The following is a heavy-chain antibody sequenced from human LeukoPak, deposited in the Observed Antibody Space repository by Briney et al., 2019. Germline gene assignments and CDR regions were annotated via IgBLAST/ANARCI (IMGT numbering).Heavy chain of an antibody. D-gene: IGHD1-26*01. V-gene: IGHV1-2*02. J-gene: IGHJ3*01. CDR3: ARDRPHTSMNAFDV. CDR1: GYTFTNNY. CDR2: INPNGGAT. Sequence: GASVKVSCKASGYTFTNNYIHWLRQAPGQGLEWMGWINPNGGATRVAQKFQGRVSMTRDTSITTANMDLSSLRSDDTAVYYCARDRPHTSMNAFDVWGQGTLVTVSS.